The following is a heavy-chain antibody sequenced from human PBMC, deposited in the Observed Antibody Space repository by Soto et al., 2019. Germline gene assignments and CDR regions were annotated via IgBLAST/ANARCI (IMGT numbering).Heavy chain of an antibody. CDR2: MNPNSGNT. J-gene: IGHJ5*02. CDR3: ARVGGYCSSTSCYRKNWFDP. V-gene: IGHV1-8*01. D-gene: IGHD2-2*02. CDR1: GYTFTSYD. Sequence: QVQLVQSGAEVKKPGASVKVSCKASGYTFTSYDINWVRQATGQGLEWMGWMNPNSGNTGYAQKFQGRVTMTRNTSISTAYMELRSLRSDDTAVYYCARVGGYCSSTSCYRKNWFDPWGQGTLVTVSS.